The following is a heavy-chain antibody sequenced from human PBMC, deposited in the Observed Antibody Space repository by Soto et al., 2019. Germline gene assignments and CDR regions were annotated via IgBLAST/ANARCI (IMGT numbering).Heavy chain of an antibody. D-gene: IGHD5-12*01. J-gene: IGHJ4*02. CDR2: IIPIFGTP. CDR3: ATNEGRDGYRFDY. V-gene: IGHV1-69*13. CDR1: GVTFSRQD. Sequence: SVKVSCKASGVTFSRQDMRWVRQAPGQGLEWMGGIIPIFGTPQYAEKFQDRVMITADESTSTAYMELSSLTSEDTAVYYCATNEGRDGYRFDYWGPGTLLTVSS.